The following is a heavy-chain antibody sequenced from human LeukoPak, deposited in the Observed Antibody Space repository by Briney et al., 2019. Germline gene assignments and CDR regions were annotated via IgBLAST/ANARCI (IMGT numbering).Heavy chain of an antibody. V-gene: IGHV5-51*01. CDR2: IYPGDSDT. CDR3: ARQNDFRLDY. Sequence: GESLKISCKGSGYTFSSYWIGWVRQMPGKGLEWMGIIYPGDSDTRYSPSLQGQVTISVDTSIGAAYLQWSSLKASDTAIYYCARQNDFRLDYWGQGTLVTVSS. CDR1: GYTFSSYW. D-gene: IGHD3-3*01. J-gene: IGHJ4*02.